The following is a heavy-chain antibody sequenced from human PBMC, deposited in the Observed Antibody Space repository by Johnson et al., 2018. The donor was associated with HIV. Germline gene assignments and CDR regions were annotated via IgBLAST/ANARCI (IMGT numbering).Heavy chain of an antibody. CDR2: ISWNSGSI. CDR3: AKDREMATITFVEVAFDI. V-gene: IGHV3-9*01. CDR1: GFSFDDYA. D-gene: IGHD5-24*01. J-gene: IGHJ3*02. Sequence: VQLVESGGGLVQPGRSLRLSCAASGFSFDDYAMHWVRQAPGKGLEWVSGISWNSGSIGYADYVKGRFTISRDNARYSLYLQMNILRAEETALYDCAKDREMATITFVEVAFDIWGQGTMVTVSS.